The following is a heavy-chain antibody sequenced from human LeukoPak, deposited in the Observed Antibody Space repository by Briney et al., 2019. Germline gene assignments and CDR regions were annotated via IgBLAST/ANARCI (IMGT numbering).Heavy chain of an antibody. CDR2: INPGDSET. D-gene: IGHD3-9*01. Sequence: GESLKISCKGFGYSFTSNWIGWVRQMPGKGLEWMGIINPGDSETRYRPSFQGQVTISADKSISTAYLQWSSLKASDTAMYYCARHLYDILTGYYLAIDYWGQGTLVTVSS. CDR3: ARHLYDILTGYYLAIDY. V-gene: IGHV5-51*01. CDR1: GYSFTSNW. J-gene: IGHJ4*02.